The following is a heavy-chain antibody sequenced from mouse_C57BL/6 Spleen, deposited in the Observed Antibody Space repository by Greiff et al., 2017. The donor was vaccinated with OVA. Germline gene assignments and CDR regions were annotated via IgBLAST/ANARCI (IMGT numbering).Heavy chain of an antibody. D-gene: IGHD3-2*02. V-gene: IGHV1-74*01. Sequence: QVQLQQPGAELVKPGASVKVSCKASGYTFTSYWMHWVKQRPGQGLEWIGRIHPSDSDTNYNQKFKGKATLTVDKSSSTAYMQLSSLTPEDSAVYYCAILRAQATSNYAMDYWGQGTSVTVSS. CDR1: GYTFTSYW. CDR3: AILRAQATSNYAMDY. J-gene: IGHJ4*01. CDR2: IHPSDSDT.